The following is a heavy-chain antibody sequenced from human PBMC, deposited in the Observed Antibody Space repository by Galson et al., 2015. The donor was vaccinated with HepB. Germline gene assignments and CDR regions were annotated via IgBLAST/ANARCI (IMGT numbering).Heavy chain of an antibody. D-gene: IGHD1-26*01. CDR2: INPNSGGT. V-gene: IGHV1-2*06. CDR1: GYIFTDYY. CDR3: AREGRSGSPVGAFDV. Sequence: SVKVSCKASGYIFTDYYMHWVRQAPGQGLEWMGRINPNSGGTNYAQKFQGRVTMTRDTSISTAYMELSRLRSDDTAVYYCAREGRSGSPVGAFDVWGQGTMVTVSS. J-gene: IGHJ3*01.